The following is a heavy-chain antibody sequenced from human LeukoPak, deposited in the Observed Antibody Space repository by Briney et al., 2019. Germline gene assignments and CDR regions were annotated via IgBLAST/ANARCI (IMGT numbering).Heavy chain of an antibody. D-gene: IGHD2-8*02. V-gene: IGHV4-31*03. CDR2: IFYSGST. CDR3: ARAGGVWLEFDY. J-gene: IGHJ4*02. CDR1: GVSISSGGYY. Sequence: SETLSLTCTVSGVSISSGGYYWSWLRQHPGTGLEWIGYIFYSGSTYYNPSLKSRVTISVDTSKNQFSLKLSSVTAEDTAVYYCARAGGVWLEFDYWGQGTLVTVSS.